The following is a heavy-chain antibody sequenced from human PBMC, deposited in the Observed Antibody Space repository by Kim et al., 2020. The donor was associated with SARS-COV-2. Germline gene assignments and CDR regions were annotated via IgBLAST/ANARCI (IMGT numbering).Heavy chain of an antibody. CDR3: ARVGGYEDYFDY. V-gene: IGHV1-46*01. J-gene: IGHJ4*02. D-gene: IGHD5-12*01. Sequence: SYAQKFQGGVTMTRDTSTSTVYMELSSLRSEDTAVYYCARVGGYEDYFDYWGQGTLVTVSS.